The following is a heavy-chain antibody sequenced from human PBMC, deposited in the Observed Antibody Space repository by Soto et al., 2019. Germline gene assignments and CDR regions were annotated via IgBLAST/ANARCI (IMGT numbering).Heavy chain of an antibody. CDR1: GFTFSSYA. D-gene: IGHD2-2*01. CDR2: ISYDGSNK. V-gene: IGHV3-30-3*01. Sequence: QVQLVESGGGVVQPGRSLRLSCAASGFTFSSYAMHWVRQAPGKGLEWVAVISYDGSNKYYADSVKGRFTISRDNSKNTLYLQMNSLRAEDTAVYYCARDFVVVVPAAIRSYYYYGMDVWGQGTTVTVSS. J-gene: IGHJ6*02. CDR3: ARDFVVVVPAAIRSYYYYGMDV.